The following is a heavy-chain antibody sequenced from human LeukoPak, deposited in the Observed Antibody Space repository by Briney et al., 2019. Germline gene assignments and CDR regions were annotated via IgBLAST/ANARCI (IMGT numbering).Heavy chain of an antibody. V-gene: IGHV3-7*01. CDR2: IKQDGSDN. CDR1: GFTFSDYY. Sequence: GGSLRLSCAASGFTFSDYYMSWIRQAPGKGQEWVANIKQDGSDNFYADSVKGRFTISRDNAENSLYLQMNSLRIEDTAVYYCARDRRPTIYGGLDSWGQGTVVTVSS. D-gene: IGHD3-10*02. CDR3: ARDRRPTIYGGLDS. J-gene: IGHJ5*01.